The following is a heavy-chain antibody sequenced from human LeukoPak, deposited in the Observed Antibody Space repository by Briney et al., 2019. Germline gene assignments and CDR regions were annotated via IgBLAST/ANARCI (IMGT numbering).Heavy chain of an antibody. CDR2: INAGNGNT. J-gene: IGHJ5*02. CDR3: ASSPGIAAEEALT. Sequence: ASVKVSCKASGYTFTSYAMHWVRQAPGQRLEWMGWINAGNGNTKYSQKFQGRVTITRDTSASTAYMELSSLRSGDTAVYYCASSPGIAAEEALTWGQGTLVTVSS. CDR1: GYTFTSYA. D-gene: IGHD6-13*01. V-gene: IGHV1-3*01.